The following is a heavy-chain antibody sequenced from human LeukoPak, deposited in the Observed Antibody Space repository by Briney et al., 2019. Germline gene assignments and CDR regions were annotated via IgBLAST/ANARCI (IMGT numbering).Heavy chain of an antibody. D-gene: IGHD6-13*01. Sequence: GASVKVSCKASGYTFTGYYMHWVRQATGQGLEWMGWINPNSGGTNYAQKFQGRVTMTRDTSISTAYMELSRLRSDDTAVYYCARDVDSSSWYAFDPWGQGTLVTVSS. CDR3: ARDVDSSSWYAFDP. V-gene: IGHV1-2*02. J-gene: IGHJ5*02. CDR1: GYTFTGYY. CDR2: INPNSGGT.